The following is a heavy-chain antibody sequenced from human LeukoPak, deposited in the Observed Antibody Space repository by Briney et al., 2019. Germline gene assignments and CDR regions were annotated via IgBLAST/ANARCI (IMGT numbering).Heavy chain of an antibody. V-gene: IGHV1-18*01. CDR1: GYTFTSYG. CDR2: ISAYNGNT. Sequence: ASVTVSCKASGYTFTSYGISWVRQAPGQGLEWMGWISAYNGNTNYAQKLQGRVTMTTDTSTNTAYMELRSLRSDDTAVYYCARDLRIAVAGSDDAFDIWGQGTMVTVSS. D-gene: IGHD6-19*01. J-gene: IGHJ3*02. CDR3: ARDLRIAVAGSDDAFDI.